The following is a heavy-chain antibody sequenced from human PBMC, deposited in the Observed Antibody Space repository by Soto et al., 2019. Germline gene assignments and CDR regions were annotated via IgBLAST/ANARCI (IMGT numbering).Heavy chain of an antibody. D-gene: IGHD6-19*01. CDR3: AHSGAVAGTSQVDWFDP. Sequence: QITLKESGPTLVKPTQTLTLTCTFSGFSLSTSGVGVGWIRQPPGKALEWLALIYWDDDKRYSPSLKSRLTITKDTSKNQVVLTMTNIDPVDTATYYCAHSGAVAGTSQVDWFDPWGQGTLVTVSS. V-gene: IGHV2-5*02. CDR2: IYWDDDK. J-gene: IGHJ5*02. CDR1: GFSLSTSGVG.